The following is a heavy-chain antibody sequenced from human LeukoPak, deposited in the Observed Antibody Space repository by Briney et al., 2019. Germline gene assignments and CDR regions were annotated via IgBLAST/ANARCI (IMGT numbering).Heavy chain of an antibody. V-gene: IGHV3-21*01. Sequence: PGGSLRLSCAASGFTFSSYSMNWVRQAPGKGLEWVSSISSSSASIYYADSVKGRFTLSRDNAKNTLYLQMNSLRAEDTAVYYCARFGESLSYFDYWGQGTLVTVSS. J-gene: IGHJ4*02. CDR2: ISSSSASI. D-gene: IGHD3-10*01. CDR3: ARFGESLSYFDY. CDR1: GFTFSSYS.